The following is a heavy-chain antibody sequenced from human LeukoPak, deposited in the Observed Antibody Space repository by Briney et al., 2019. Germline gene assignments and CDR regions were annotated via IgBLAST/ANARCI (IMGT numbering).Heavy chain of an antibody. CDR3: AKDLGRYSSGWYPYFDY. CDR1: GFIFDDYA. D-gene: IGHD6-19*01. CDR2: ISWNSGSI. J-gene: IGHJ4*02. Sequence: SLRLSCAASGFIFDDYAMHWVGQAPGKGLEWVSGISWNSGSIDYADSVKGRFTISRDNAKNSLYLQMNSLRAEDTAFYYCAKDLGRYSSGWYPYFDYWGQGTLVTVSS. V-gene: IGHV3-9*01.